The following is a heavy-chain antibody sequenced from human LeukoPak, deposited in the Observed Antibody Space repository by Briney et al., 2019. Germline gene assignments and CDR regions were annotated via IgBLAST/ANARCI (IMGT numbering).Heavy chain of an antibody. Sequence: SETLSLTCAVYGGSFSGYYWSWIRLPPGKGLEWIGEINHSGSTNYNPSLKSRVTISVDTSKNQFSLKLSSVTAADTAVYYCARGGGIAVADSYFDYWGQGTLVTVSS. J-gene: IGHJ4*02. D-gene: IGHD6-19*01. CDR1: GGSFSGYY. V-gene: IGHV4-34*01. CDR2: INHSGST. CDR3: ARGGGIAVADSYFDY.